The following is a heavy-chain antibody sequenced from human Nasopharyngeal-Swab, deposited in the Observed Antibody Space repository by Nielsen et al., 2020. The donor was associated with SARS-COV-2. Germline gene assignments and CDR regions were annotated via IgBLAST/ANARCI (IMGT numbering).Heavy chain of an antibody. CDR2: ISSSSSYI. V-gene: IGHV3-21*01. D-gene: IGHD1-26*01. CDR3: VRMGDYTWNGFDI. J-gene: IGHJ3*02. Sequence: VRQMPGKGLEWVSSISSSSSYIYYADSVKGRFTISRDNTKNSVYLQMNSLRAEDTAVYYCVRMGDYTWNGFDIWGQGTMVTVSS.